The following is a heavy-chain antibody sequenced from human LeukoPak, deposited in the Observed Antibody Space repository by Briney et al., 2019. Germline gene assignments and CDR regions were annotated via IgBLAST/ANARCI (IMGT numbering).Heavy chain of an antibody. CDR2: MNPNSGNT. V-gene: IGHV1-8*01. CDR3: ARPAVGGDYYYYYYMDV. D-gene: IGHD3-10*01. CDR1: GYTFTSYD. J-gene: IGHJ6*03. Sequence: ASVKVSCKASGYTFTSYDINWVRQATGQGLEWMGWMNPNSGNTGYAQKFQGRVTMTRNTSISTAYMELSSLRSEDTAVYYCARPAVGGDYYYYYYMDVWGKGTTVTVSS.